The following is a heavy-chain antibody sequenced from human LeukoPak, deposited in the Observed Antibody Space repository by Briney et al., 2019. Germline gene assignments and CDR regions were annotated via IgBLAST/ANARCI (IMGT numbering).Heavy chain of an antibody. Sequence: PGGSLRLSCAAPGFTASSTYMSWVRQAPGKGLEWVSVIYSGGSTYYADSVKGRFTISRDNSKNTLYLQMNSLRAEDTAVYYCARARGQQLAFDYWGQGTLVTVSS. CDR2: IYSGGST. J-gene: IGHJ4*02. V-gene: IGHV3-66*02. D-gene: IGHD6-13*01. CDR3: ARARGQQLAFDY. CDR1: GFTASSTY.